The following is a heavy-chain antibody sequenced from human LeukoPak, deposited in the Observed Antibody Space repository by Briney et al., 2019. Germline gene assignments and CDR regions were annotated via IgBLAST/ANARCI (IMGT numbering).Heavy chain of an antibody. V-gene: IGHV4-4*02. CDR2: IYHSGST. CDR1: GGSISSSNW. D-gene: IGHD2-15*01. J-gene: IGHJ2*01. Sequence: PSETLSLTCAVSGGSISSSNWWSWVRQPPGKGLEWIGEIYHSGSTTYNPSLNSRVTISVDKSKNQFSLKLSSVTAADTAVYYCASQGGYCSGGSCYSNLYWYFDLWGRGTLVTVSS. CDR3: ASQGGYCSGGSCYSNLYWYFDL.